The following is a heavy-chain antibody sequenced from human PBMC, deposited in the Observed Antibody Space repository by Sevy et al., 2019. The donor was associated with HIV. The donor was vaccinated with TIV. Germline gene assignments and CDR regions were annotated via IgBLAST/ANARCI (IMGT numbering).Heavy chain of an antibody. CDR2: INHSGST. J-gene: IGHJ6*02. CDR1: GGSFSGYY. Sequence: SETLSLTCAVYGGSFSGYYWSWIRQPPGKGLEWIGEINHSGSTNYNPSLKSRVTISVDTSKNQFSLKLSSVTAADTAVYYYVRVPFVWFREYYYGMDVWGQGTTVTVSS. V-gene: IGHV4-34*01. D-gene: IGHD3-10*01. CDR3: VRVPFVWFREYYYGMDV.